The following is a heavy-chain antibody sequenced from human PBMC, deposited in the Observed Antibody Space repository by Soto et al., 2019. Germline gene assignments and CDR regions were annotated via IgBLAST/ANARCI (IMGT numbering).Heavy chain of an antibody. D-gene: IGHD5-12*01. J-gene: IGHJ6*02. Sequence: QGLEWMGWINPNSGGTNYAQKFQGWVTMTRDTSISTAYMELSRLRSDDTAVYYCGRWPIPRHCMYLWGQGTTVTVS. V-gene: IGHV1-2*04. CDR3: GRWPIPRHCMYL. CDR2: INPNSGGT.